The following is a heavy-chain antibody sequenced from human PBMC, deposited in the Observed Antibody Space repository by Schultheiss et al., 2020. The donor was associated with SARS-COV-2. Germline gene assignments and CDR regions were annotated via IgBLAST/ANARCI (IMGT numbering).Heavy chain of an antibody. D-gene: IGHD1-1*01. J-gene: IGHJ3*02. Sequence: SETLSLTCTVSGVPFSSYYWSWIRQPPGKGLQWIGDIYYSGSTNYNPSLKSRVTISVDTSKNQFSLKLSSVTAADTAVYYCARDHRNAFDIWGQGTMVTVSS. CDR2: IYYSGST. CDR1: GVPFSSYY. V-gene: IGHV4-59*01. CDR3: ARDHRNAFDI.